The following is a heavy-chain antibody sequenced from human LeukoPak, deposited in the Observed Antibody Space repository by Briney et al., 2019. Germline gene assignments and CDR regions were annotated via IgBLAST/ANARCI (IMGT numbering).Heavy chain of an antibody. J-gene: IGHJ4*02. CDR2: VDPDSGGT. Sequence: ASVKVSCKASGYTFTDHYMHWVRQATGQGLEWMGWVDPDSGGTDYAQKFQGRVTMARDTSISTAYMELNSLRSDDTAVYYCAKSRFPSGDYYGNFDYWGQGTLVTVSS. CDR3: AKSRFPSGDYYGNFDY. CDR1: GYTFTDHY. V-gene: IGHV1-2*02. D-gene: IGHD3-10*01.